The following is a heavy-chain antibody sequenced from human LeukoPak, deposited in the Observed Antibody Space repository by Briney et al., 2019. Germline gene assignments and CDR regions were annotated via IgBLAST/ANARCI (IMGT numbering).Heavy chain of an antibody. V-gene: IGHV3-21*01. CDR2: ISSSSTYI. CDR1: GFTFSSYT. Sequence: GGSLRLSCAASGFTFSSYTMNWVRQAPGKGLEWVSSISSSSTYIYYADSVKGRFTISRDNAKNSLYLQMNSLRAEDTAVYYCATMSLRYFDYWGQGTLVTVSS. J-gene: IGHJ4*02. CDR3: ATMSLRYFDY.